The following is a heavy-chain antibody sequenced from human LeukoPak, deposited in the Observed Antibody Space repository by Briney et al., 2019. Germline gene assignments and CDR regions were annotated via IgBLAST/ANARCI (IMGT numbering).Heavy chain of an antibody. J-gene: IGHJ4*02. CDR3: ARATSCGDSLFDH. D-gene: IGHD4-17*01. Sequence: NPSETLSLTCTVSGGSISSGGYYWSWIRQHPGKGLEWIGHIYYSGSTYYNPSLKSRVTISVDTSKNQFSLKLSSVTAADTAVYYCARATSCGDSLFDHWGQGTLVTVSS. CDR2: IYYSGST. CDR1: GGSISSGGYY. V-gene: IGHV4-31*03.